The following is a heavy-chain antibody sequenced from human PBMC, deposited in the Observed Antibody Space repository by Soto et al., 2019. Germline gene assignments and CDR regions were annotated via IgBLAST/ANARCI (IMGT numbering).Heavy chain of an antibody. V-gene: IGHV4-59*01. J-gene: IGHJ6*02. Sequence: QVQLQESGPGLVKPSETLSLTCTVSGGSISSYYWSWIRQPPGKGLECIGYIYYSGSTNYNPSLSGRIXISVDTSKNQFSLKLSSVTAADTAVYYCARRLYDFSAAMDVWGQGTTVTVSS. D-gene: IGHD5-12*01. CDR2: IYYSGST. CDR1: GGSISSYY. CDR3: ARRLYDFSAAMDV.